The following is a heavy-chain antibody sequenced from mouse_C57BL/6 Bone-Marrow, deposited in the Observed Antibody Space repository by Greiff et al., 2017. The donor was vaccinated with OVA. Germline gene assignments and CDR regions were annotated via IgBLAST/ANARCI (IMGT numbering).Heavy chain of an antibody. CDR3: ARKLAWFAY. J-gene: IGHJ3*01. CDR1: GFTFSSYA. CDR2: ISDGGSYT. V-gene: IGHV5-4*03. Sequence: EVMLVESGGGLMKPGGSLKLSCAASGFTFSSYAMSWVRQTPEKRLEWVATISDGGSYTYYPDNVKGRFTISRDNAKNNLYLQMSHLKSEDTAMYYCARKLAWFAYWGQGTLVTVSA. D-gene: IGHD4-1*01.